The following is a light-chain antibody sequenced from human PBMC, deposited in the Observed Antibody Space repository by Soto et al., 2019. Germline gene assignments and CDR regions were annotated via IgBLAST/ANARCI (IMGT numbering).Light chain of an antibody. Sequence: DSVITHSPLSLPVPPGEPASNSCRSSQSLLYSNGYNYLDWYLQKPGQSPQLLIYVGSNRASGVPDRFSGSVSGTDFTLKISRVEAEDVGLYYCMQALQAPLTFGQGTKVDIK. CDR2: VGS. V-gene: IGKV2-28*01. J-gene: IGKJ1*01. CDR3: MQALQAPLT. CDR1: QSLLYSNGYNY.